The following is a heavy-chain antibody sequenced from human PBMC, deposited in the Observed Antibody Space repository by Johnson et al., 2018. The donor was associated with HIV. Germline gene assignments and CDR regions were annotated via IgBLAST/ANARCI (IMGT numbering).Heavy chain of an antibody. V-gene: IGHV3-66*01. J-gene: IGHJ3*02. Sequence: VQLVESGGGLVQPGRSLRLSCAASGFTLSSNYMSWVRQAPGKGLEWVSVIYSGGSTYYANSVKGRFTISRDNSKNTLYLQMNSLRAEDTAVYYCVRDRTPLVKVDAFDIWGRGTMVIVSS. CDR1: GFTLSSNY. CDR2: IYSGGST. CDR3: VRDRTPLVKVDAFDI.